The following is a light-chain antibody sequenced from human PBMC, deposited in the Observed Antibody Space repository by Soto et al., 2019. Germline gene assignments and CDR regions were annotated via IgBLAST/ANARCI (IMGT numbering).Light chain of an antibody. CDR3: SSYTSSGTL. V-gene: IGLV2-14*01. Sequence: QSALTQPASVSGSPGQSITISCTGTSSDVGGYNYVSWFQQYAGKAPKLMIYEVSNRPSGVSSRFSGSKSGNTASLTISGLQAEDEADYYCSSYTSSGTLFGTGTKVTVL. J-gene: IGLJ1*01. CDR1: SSDVGGYNY. CDR2: EVS.